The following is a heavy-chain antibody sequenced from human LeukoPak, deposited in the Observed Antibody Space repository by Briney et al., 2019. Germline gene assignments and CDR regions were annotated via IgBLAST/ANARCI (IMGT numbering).Heavy chain of an antibody. Sequence: GGSLRLSCTASGFTFGDYAMSWFRQAPGKGLEWVGFIRSKAYGRTTEYAASVKGRFTISRDDSKSIAYLQMNSLKTEDTAVYYCTRDTRGGWLRPYYYYMDVWGKGTTVTVSS. CDR1: GFTFGDYA. CDR3: TRDTRGGWLRPYYYYMDV. V-gene: IGHV3-49*03. D-gene: IGHD6-19*01. J-gene: IGHJ6*03. CDR2: IRSKAYGRTT.